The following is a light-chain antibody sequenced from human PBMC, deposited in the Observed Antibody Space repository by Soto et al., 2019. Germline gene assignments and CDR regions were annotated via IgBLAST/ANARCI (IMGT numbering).Light chain of an antibody. Sequence: ETLLTQSPATLSVSPGERATLSCRASQSVRDNLAWYQQKPGQAPRLLIYGASTWAPGIPDRFSGSGFGTEFSLTISSLQSEDFAVYYCQQHNDWPPSTFGQGTKLEIK. CDR2: GAS. CDR3: QQHNDWPPST. CDR1: QSVRDN. J-gene: IGKJ2*01. V-gene: IGKV3-15*01.